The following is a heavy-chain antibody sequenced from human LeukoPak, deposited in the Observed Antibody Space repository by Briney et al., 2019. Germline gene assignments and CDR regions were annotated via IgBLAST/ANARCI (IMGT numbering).Heavy chain of an antibody. CDR3: ARTIAARTDAFDI. V-gene: IGHV5-51*01. Sequence: GESLKISCKGSGYSFTSYWIGWVRQMPGKGLEWMGIIYPGDSDTRYSPSFQGQVTISADKSISTAYLQWSSLKASDTAMYYCARTIAARTDAFDIWGQGTMVTVSS. CDR1: GYSFTSYW. CDR2: IYPGDSDT. D-gene: IGHD6-25*01. J-gene: IGHJ3*02.